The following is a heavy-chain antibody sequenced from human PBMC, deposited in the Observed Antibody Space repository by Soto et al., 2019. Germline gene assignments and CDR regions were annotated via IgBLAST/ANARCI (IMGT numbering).Heavy chain of an antibody. CDR2: IKEDGSEK. V-gene: IGHV3-7*01. J-gene: IGHJ4*02. D-gene: IGHD1-1*01. CDR3: VRTGWNPPDY. CDR1: GFTFNRHW. Sequence: EVQLVESGGGLVQPGGSLRLSCAVSGFTFNRHWMSWVRQTPGKGLEWVASIKEDGSEKSYVDSVKGRFTISRDNAKNSLFLRMNSLRVEDTAVYYCVRTGWNPPDYGGQGTLVTVSS.